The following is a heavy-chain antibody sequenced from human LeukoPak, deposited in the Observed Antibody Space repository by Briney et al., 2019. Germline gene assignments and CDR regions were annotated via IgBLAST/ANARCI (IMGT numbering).Heavy chain of an antibody. CDR1: GSTFTSSA. Sequence: ELSGPTLVKKPGTSVKVSCKASGSTFTSSAMQWVRQARGQRLEWIGWIVVGSGNTNYAQKFQERVTITRDMSTSTVYMELSSLRSEDTAVYYCAAREMAVSYYFDYWGQGTLVTVSS. CDR3: AAREMAVSYYFDY. D-gene: IGHD5-24*01. CDR2: IVVGSGNT. V-gene: IGHV1-58*02. J-gene: IGHJ4*02.